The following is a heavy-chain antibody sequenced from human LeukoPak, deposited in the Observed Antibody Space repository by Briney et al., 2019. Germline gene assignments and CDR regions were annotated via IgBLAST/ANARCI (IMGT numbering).Heavy chain of an antibody. CDR3: ARATVTNPYWYFDL. V-gene: IGHV1-69*05. Sequence: SVKVSCKACGGTFGSYAISWVRQAPGQGLEWMGGIIPIFGTANYAQKFQGRVTITTDESTSTAYMELSSLRSEDTAVYYCARATVTNPYWYFDLWGRGTLVTVSS. J-gene: IGHJ2*01. CDR1: GGTFGSYA. D-gene: IGHD4-11*01. CDR2: IIPIFGTA.